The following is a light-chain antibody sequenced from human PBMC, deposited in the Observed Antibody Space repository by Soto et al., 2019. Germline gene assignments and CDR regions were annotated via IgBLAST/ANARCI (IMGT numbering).Light chain of an antibody. CDR1: SSDVGGYNY. V-gene: IGLV2-14*01. CDR3: SSYTSNSSLVV. CDR2: EVN. J-gene: IGLJ2*01. Sequence: QSVLTQPASVSGSRGQSITISCTGTSSDVGGYNYVSWYQQHPEKAPKLMIYEVNNRPSGVSNRFSGSKSDDTASLTISGLQAEDEADYYCSSYTSNSSLVVFGGGTKVTVL.